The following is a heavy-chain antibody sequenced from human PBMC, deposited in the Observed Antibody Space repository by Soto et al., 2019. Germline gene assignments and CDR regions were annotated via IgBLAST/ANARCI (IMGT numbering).Heavy chain of an antibody. D-gene: IGHD2-2*02. V-gene: IGHV3-23*01. CDR1: GFTFSSHR. J-gene: IGHJ4*02. Sequence: GGSLRLSCAASGFTFSSHRMSWVRQAPGKGLQWVSSISGRDGGAYYADSVKGRFTISRDNSKNTLSLQMDSLRAEDTAVYYCAKAFKYTSDLDYWGQGTLVTVSS. CDR2: ISGRDGGA. CDR3: AKAFKYTSDLDY.